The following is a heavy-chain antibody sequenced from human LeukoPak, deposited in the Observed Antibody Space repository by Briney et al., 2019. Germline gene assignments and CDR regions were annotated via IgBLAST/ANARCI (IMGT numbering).Heavy chain of an antibody. CDR1: GFTFDDYA. J-gene: IGHJ5*02. Sequence: PGGSLRLSCAASGFTFDDYAMHWVRHAPGKGLEWVSGISGNSGSIGYADSVKGRFTISRDNAKNSLYLQMNSLRAEDTALYYCAKAYSWYYNNWFDPWGQGTLVTVSS. V-gene: IGHV3-9*01. CDR2: ISGNSGSI. D-gene: IGHD6-13*01. CDR3: AKAYSWYYNNWFDP.